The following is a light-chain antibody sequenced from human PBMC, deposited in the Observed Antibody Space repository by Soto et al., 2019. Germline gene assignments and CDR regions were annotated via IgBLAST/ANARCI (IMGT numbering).Light chain of an antibody. Sequence: DIQMTQSPSTLSASVGDRVTITCRASQSISSWLAWYRQTPGKAPSLLIYDASSLESGVPSRFSGSGSGTEFTLTISSLQPDDFATYFCHQYNTYSWTFGQGTKVDNK. CDR2: DAS. CDR3: HQYNTYSWT. J-gene: IGKJ1*01. CDR1: QSISSW. V-gene: IGKV1-5*01.